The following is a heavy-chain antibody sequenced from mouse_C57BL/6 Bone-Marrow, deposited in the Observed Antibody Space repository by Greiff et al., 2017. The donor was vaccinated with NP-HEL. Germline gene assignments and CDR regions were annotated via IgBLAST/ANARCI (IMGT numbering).Heavy chain of an antibody. J-gene: IGHJ4*01. CDR2: INPNNGGT. CDR1: GYTFTDYN. Sequence: VQLQQSGPELVKPGASVKIPCKASGYTFTDYNMDWVKQSHGKSLEWIGDINPNNGGTIYNQKFKGKATLTVDKSSSTAYMELRSLTSEDTAVYYCASGGDYDGDRRPYAMDYWGQGTSVTVSS. V-gene: IGHV1-18*01. D-gene: IGHD2-4*01. CDR3: ASGGDYDGDRRPYAMDY.